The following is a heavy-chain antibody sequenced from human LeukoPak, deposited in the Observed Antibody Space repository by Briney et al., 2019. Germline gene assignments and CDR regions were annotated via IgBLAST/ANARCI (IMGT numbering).Heavy chain of an antibody. CDR2: IYSTGST. J-gene: IGHJ3*02. CDR3: ARAKHNYRGNDAFDI. Sequence: PSETLSLTCTVSGDSISSYYWSWIRQPAGKGLEWIGRIYSTGSTNYNPSLKSRLTMSVDTSKNQFSLKLTSVTAADTAVYYCARAKHNYRGNDAFDIWGQGTMVTVSS. V-gene: IGHV4-4*07. CDR1: GDSISSYY. D-gene: IGHD4/OR15-4a*01.